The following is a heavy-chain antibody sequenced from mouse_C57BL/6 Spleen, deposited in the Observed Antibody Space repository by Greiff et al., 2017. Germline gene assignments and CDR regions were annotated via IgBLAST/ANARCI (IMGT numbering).Heavy chain of an antibody. J-gene: IGHJ1*03. CDR3: AIDYYGNYGYFDV. CDR1: GFTFSSYA. Sequence: EVKLVESGGGLVKPGGSLKLSCAASGFTFSSYAMSWVRQTPEKRLEWVATISDGGSYTYYPDNVKGRFTLSRDNAKNHLYLQMSHLKSEDTAMYYCAIDYYGNYGYFDVWGTGTTVTVSS. V-gene: IGHV5-4*01. CDR2: ISDGGSYT. D-gene: IGHD2-1*01.